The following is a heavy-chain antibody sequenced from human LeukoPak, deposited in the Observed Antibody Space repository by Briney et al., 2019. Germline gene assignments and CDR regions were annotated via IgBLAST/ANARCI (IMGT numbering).Heavy chain of an antibody. D-gene: IGHD1-26*01. CDR1: GFTFSSYG. J-gene: IGHJ4*02. V-gene: IGHV3-30*02. Sequence: GGSPRLSCAASGFTFSSYGMHWVRQAPGKGLEWVAFIRYDGSNKYYADSVKGRFTISRDNAKNSLYLQMNSLRVEDTAVYYCASRIVGTPDYFDYWGQGTLVTVSS. CDR3: ASRIVGTPDYFDY. CDR2: IRYDGSNK.